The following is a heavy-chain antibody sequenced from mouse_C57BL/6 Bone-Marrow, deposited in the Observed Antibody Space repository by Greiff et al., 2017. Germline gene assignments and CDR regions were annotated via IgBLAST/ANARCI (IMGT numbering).Heavy chain of an antibody. V-gene: IGHV5-6*02. CDR3: ARHSYYAMDY. Sequence: EVMLVESGGDLVKPGGSLKLSCAASGFTFSSYGMSWVRQTPDKRLEWVATISSGGSYTYYPDSVKGRFTISRDNAKNTLYLQMSSLKSEDTAMYYCARHSYYAMDYWGQGTSVTASS. CDR1: GFTFSSYG. J-gene: IGHJ4*01. CDR2: ISSGGSYT.